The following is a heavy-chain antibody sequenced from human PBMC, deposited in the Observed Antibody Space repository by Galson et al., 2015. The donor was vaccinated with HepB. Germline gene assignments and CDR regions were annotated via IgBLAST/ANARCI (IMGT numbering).Heavy chain of an antibody. CDR1: GDSLNAVA. J-gene: IGHJ6*02. CDR3: ATDTDGGSYSYGMDV. CDR2: YDPEEGDT. D-gene: IGHD2-15*01. Sequence: SCKVIGDSLNAVAIHWVRQTPTKGLEWVGGYDPEEGDTVYAEEFQGRVTMTEDTTTDTAYIELSSLRSEDTALFYCATDTDGGSYSYGMDVWGQGTTVTVSS. V-gene: IGHV1-24*01.